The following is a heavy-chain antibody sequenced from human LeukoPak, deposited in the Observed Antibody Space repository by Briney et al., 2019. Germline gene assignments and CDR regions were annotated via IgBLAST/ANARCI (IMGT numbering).Heavy chain of an antibody. V-gene: IGHV4-34*01. Sequence: SETLSLTCAVYGGSFSGYYWSWIRQPPGKGLEWIGYIYHSGSTYYNPSLKSRVTISVDRSKNQFSLKLSSVTAADTAVYYCARGDSSGYYNNWFDPWGQGTLVTVSS. D-gene: IGHD3-22*01. CDR3: ARGDSSGYYNNWFDP. CDR2: IYHSGST. J-gene: IGHJ5*02. CDR1: GGSFSGYY.